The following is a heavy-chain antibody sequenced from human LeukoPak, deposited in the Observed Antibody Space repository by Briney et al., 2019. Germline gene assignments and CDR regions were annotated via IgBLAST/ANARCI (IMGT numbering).Heavy chain of an antibody. CDR3: ARDKIYDFWSGHNFDY. CDR2: IWYDGTNK. V-gene: IGHV3-33*01. D-gene: IGHD3-3*01. CDR1: GFTFSSYG. Sequence: GGSLRLSCAASGFTFSSYGMHWVRQAPGKGLEWVAVIWYDGTNKYYGDSVKGRFTISRDNSKNTLYLQINRLRVEDTAVYYCARDKIYDFWSGHNFDYWGQGTLVTVSS. J-gene: IGHJ4*02.